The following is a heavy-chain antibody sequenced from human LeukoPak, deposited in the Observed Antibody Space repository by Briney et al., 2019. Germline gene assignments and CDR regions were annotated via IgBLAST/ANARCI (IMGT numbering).Heavy chain of an antibody. CDR2: IYSSGST. CDR1: GASISSYY. J-gene: IGHJ4*02. D-gene: IGHD2-15*01. V-gene: IGHV4-59*01. CDR3: ARGGGGNSGY. Sequence: SETLSLTCTVSGASISSYYWSWIRQPPGKGLEWIGYIYSSGSTDYNPSLKSRVTMSVDTSKNQFSLKLSSVTAADTAVYYCARGGGGNSGYWGQGTLVTVSS.